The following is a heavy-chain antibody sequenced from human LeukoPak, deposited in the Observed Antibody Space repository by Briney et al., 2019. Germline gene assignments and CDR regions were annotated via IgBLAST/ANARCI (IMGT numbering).Heavy chain of an antibody. CDR2: MNPNSGNT. CDR1: GYTFTSYD. CDR3: AREGSSSWYWFDP. V-gene: IGHV1-8*03. Sequence: ASVKVSCKASGYTFTSYDINWVRQATGQGLEWMGWMNPNSGNTGYAQKFQGRVTITRNTSISTAYMELSSLRSEDTAVYYCAREGSSSWYWFDPWGQGTLVTVSS. D-gene: IGHD6-13*01. J-gene: IGHJ5*02.